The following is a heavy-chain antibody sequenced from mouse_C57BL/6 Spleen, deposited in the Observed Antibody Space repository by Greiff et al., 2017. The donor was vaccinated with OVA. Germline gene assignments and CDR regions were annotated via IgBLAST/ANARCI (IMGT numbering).Heavy chain of an antibody. J-gene: IGHJ4*01. D-gene: IGHD2-5*01. CDR3: AREAYYSNSMDY. Sequence: EVKLQESGPGLVKPSQSLSLTCSVTGYSITSGYYWNWIRQFPGNKLEWMGYISYDGSNNYNPSLKNRISITRDTSKNQFFLKLNSVTTEDTATYYCAREAYYSNSMDYWGQGTSVTVSS. CDR2: ISYDGSN. CDR1: GYSITSGYY. V-gene: IGHV3-6*01.